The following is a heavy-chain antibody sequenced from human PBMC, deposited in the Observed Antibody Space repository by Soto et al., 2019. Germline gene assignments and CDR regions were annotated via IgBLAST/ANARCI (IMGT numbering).Heavy chain of an antibody. CDR2: ISSSGSTI. Sequence: QPGWSLTLSCASSGFTFSSYEMNWVRQAPGKGLEWVSYISSSGSTIYYADSVKGRFTISRDNAKNSLYLQMNSLRAEDTAVYYCAREVILDYWGQGTLVTVSS. V-gene: IGHV3-48*03. CDR3: AREVILDY. J-gene: IGHJ4*02. CDR1: GFTFSSYE.